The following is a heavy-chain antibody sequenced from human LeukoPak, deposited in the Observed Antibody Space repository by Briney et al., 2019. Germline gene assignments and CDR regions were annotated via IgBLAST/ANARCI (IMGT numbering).Heavy chain of an antibody. CDR2: ISAYNGNA. V-gene: IGHV1-18*01. J-gene: IGHJ5*02. Sequence: GASVKVSCKASGYTFTSYGISWVRQAPGQGLEWMGWISAYNGNANYAQKLQGRVTMTTDTSTSTAYMELRSLRSDDTAVYYCARVFACSSGWWRCVRRGPNWFDPWGQGTLVTVSS. CDR1: GYTFTSYG. D-gene: IGHD6-19*01. CDR3: ARVFACSSGWWRCVRRGPNWFDP.